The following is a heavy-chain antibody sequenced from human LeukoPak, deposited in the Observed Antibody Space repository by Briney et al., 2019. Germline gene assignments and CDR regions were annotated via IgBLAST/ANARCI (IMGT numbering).Heavy chain of an antibody. CDR3: ARCNWGSTWFDP. CDR2: IYTSGST. V-gene: IGHV4-4*09. CDR1: GGSISSYY. Sequence: PSETLSLTCTVSGGSISSYYWSWIRQPPGKGLEWIGDIYTSGSTNYNPSLKSRVTISVDTSKNQFSLKLSSVTAADTAVYYCARCNWGSTWFDPWGQGTLVTVSS. D-gene: IGHD7-27*01. J-gene: IGHJ5*02.